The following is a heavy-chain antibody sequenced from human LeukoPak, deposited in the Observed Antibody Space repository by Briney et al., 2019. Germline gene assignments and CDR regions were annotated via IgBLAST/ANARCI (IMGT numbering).Heavy chain of an antibody. CDR1: GGSISSYY. CDR3: ARALYYYDSSGPLPLK. V-gene: IGHV4-59*01. J-gene: IGHJ4*02. D-gene: IGHD3-22*01. Sequence: PSETLSLTCTVSGGSISSYYWSWLRQPPGQGLEWIGYIFYSGSTNYNPSLKGRVTISVDTSKNQFSLNLSSVTAADTAVYYCARALYYYDSSGPLPLKWGQGTLVTVSS. CDR2: IFYSGST.